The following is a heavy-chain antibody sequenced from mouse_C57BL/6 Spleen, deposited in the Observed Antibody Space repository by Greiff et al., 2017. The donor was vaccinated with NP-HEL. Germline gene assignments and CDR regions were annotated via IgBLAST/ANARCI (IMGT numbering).Heavy chain of an antibody. CDR1: GYTFTSYW. D-gene: IGHD2-12*01. J-gene: IGHJ2*01. Sequence: LQPGAELVKPGASVKLSCKASGYTFTSYWMHWVKQRPGQGLEWIGMIHPNSGSTNYNEKFKSKATLTVDKSSSTAYMQLSSLTSEDSAVYYCAREEYSSGYWGQGTTLTVSS. CDR3: AREEYSSGY. V-gene: IGHV1-64*01. CDR2: IHPNSGST.